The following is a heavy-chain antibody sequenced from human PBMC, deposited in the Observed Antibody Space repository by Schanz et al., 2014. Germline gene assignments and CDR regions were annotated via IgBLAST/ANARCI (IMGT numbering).Heavy chain of an antibody. CDR2: INSRSNFI. CDR1: RIIFGTYS. CDR3: ARDLISSGWYG. V-gene: IGHV3-21*04. Sequence: EVRLVESGGGLVKPGGSLRLSCTASRIIFGTYSMNWIRQTPKGLEWVSSINSRSNFIYYADSVKGRFTISRDNAKNSLYLQMNSLRVEDTAVYYCARDLISSGWYGWGQGTLVTVSS. D-gene: IGHD6-19*01. J-gene: IGHJ4*02.